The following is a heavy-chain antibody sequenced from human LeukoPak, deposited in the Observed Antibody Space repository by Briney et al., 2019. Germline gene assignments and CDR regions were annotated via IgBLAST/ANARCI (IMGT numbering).Heavy chain of an antibody. CDR3: ARDLWDSNSYYYGMDV. Sequence: GGSLRLSCAASGFTFSSYWMHWVRQAPGKGLVWVSRINSDGSSTSYADSVKGRFTISRDNAKNSVYLQMNSLRAEDSAVYYCARDLWDSNSYYYGMDVWGQGTTVTVSS. D-gene: IGHD1-26*01. CDR1: GFTFSSYW. V-gene: IGHV3-74*01. CDR2: INSDGSST. J-gene: IGHJ6*02.